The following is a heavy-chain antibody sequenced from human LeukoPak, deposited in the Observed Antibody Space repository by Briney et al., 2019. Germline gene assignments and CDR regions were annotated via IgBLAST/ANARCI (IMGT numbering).Heavy chain of an antibody. Sequence: TYYAESVKGRFTISRDNSKNTLYLQMNSLRVEDTAVYYCATLPYYYDSSGSYYFDYWGQGTLVTVSS. V-gene: IGHV3-66*02. D-gene: IGHD3-22*01. CDR2: T. J-gene: IGHJ4*02. CDR3: ATLPYYYDSSGSYYFDY.